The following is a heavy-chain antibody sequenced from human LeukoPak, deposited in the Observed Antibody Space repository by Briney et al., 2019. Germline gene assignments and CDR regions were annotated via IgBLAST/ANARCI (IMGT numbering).Heavy chain of an antibody. CDR1: GFTFSDYY. Sequence: PGGSLRLSCAASGFTFSDYYMSWIRQAPGKGLEWLSYISSGGSGIYYADSVKGRFTIPRDNAKNSLYLQMNSLRGEDTAVYYCARVGREEQWLPGHDYWGQGTLVTVSS. CDR2: ISSGGSGI. V-gene: IGHV3-11*04. D-gene: IGHD6-19*01. J-gene: IGHJ4*02. CDR3: ARVGREEQWLPGHDY.